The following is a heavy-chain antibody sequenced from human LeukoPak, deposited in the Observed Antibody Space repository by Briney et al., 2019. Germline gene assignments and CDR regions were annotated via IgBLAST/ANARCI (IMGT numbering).Heavy chain of an antibody. J-gene: IGHJ4*02. CDR2: ISGGGHIT. D-gene: IGHD2-21*02. V-gene: IGHV3-23*01. CDR1: GFNFANHA. Sequence: PGGSLRLSCAASGFNFANHAMSWVRQTPGKGREWVSAISGGGHITYYADSVTGRFTISRDNSKDTVFLQMNSLRPGDTAIYYCVREDTPATANYWGQGTMVTISS. CDR3: VREDTPATANY.